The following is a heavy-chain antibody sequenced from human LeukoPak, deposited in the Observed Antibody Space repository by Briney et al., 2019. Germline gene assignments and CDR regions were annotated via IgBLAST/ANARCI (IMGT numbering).Heavy chain of an antibody. CDR3: ARAQELADFDY. V-gene: IGHV3-21*01. Sequence: GGSLRLSCAASGFTFSSYSMNWVRQAPGKGLGWVSSISSSSSYIYYADSVKGRFTISRDKGKNSLYLQMNSLRAEDTAVYYCARAQELADFDYWGQGTLVTVSS. J-gene: IGHJ4*02. D-gene: IGHD6-13*01. CDR2: ISSSSSYI. CDR1: GFTFSSYS.